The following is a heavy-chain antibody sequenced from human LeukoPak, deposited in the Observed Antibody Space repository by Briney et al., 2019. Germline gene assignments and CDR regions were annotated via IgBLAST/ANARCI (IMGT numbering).Heavy chain of an antibody. Sequence: PGRSLRLSCAASGFTFDDYAMHWVRQAPGKGLEWVSGISWNSGSIGYADSVKGRFTISRDNAKNSLYLQMNSLRAEDTAVYYCAKSPAKSIAARPDVPASYYYGMDVWGQGTTVTVSS. CDR3: AKSPAKSIAARPDVPASYYYGMDV. D-gene: IGHD6-6*01. CDR2: ISWNSGSI. CDR1: GFTFDDYA. J-gene: IGHJ6*02. V-gene: IGHV3-9*01.